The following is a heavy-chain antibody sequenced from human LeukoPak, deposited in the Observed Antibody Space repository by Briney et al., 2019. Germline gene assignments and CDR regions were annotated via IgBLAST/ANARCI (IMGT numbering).Heavy chain of an antibody. CDR3: ARDFSDGGRGFAY. CDR2: INPSGGST. V-gene: IGHV1-46*01. Sequence: ASVKVSCRASGYTFTSYYMHCVRQAPGQGLEWMGIINPSGGSTSYAQKFQGRVTMTRDTSTSTVYMELSSLRSEYTAVYYCARDFSDGGRGFAYWGQGTLVTVSS. D-gene: IGHD3-10*01. CDR1: GYTFTSYY. J-gene: IGHJ4*02.